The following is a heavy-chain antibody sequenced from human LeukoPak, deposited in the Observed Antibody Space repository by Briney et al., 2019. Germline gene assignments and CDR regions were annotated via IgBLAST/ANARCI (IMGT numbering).Heavy chain of an antibody. CDR1: GFTFSSYW. V-gene: IGHV3-7*03. D-gene: IGHD4-17*01. CDR3: ARDPGHGVYYYYGMDV. Sequence: GGSLRLSCAASGFTFSSYWMSWVRQAPGKGLEWVANIKQDGSEKYYVDSVKGRFTNSRDNSKNTLYLQMNSLRAEDTAVYYCARDPGHGVYYYYGMDVWGQGTTVTVSS. J-gene: IGHJ6*02. CDR2: IKQDGSEK.